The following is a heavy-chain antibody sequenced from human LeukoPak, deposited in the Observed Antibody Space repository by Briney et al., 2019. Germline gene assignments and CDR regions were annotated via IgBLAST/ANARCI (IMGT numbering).Heavy chain of an antibody. J-gene: IGHJ5*02. CDR1: GYTFTGYY. V-gene: IGHV1-2*02. D-gene: IGHD2-15*01. CDR2: INPNSGGT. Sequence: ASVKVSCKASGYTFTGYYMHWVRQAPGQGLEWMGWINPNSGGTNHAQKFQGRVTMTRDTSISTAYMELSRLRSDDTAVYYCASLGFLGYCSGGSCDNWFDPWGQGTLVTVSS. CDR3: ASLGFLGYCSGGSCDNWFDP.